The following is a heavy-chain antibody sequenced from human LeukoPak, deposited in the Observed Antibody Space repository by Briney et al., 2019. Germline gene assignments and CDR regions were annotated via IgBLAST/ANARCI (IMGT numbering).Heavy chain of an antibody. CDR1: GYTFTSYG. CDR3: ARAGGYYDSSGYSSFDY. Sequence: ASVKVSCKASGYTFTSYGISWVRQAPGQGLEWMGWISAYNGNTNYAQKLQGRVTMTTDTSTSTAYMELRSLRSDDTAVYYCARAGGYYDSSGYSSFDYWGQGTLVTVSS. D-gene: IGHD3-22*01. V-gene: IGHV1-18*01. J-gene: IGHJ4*02. CDR2: ISAYNGNT.